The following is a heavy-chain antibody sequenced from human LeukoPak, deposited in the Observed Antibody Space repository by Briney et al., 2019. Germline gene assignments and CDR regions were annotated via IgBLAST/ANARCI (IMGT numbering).Heavy chain of an antibody. CDR2: IKQDGSEK. D-gene: IGHD6-19*01. V-gene: IGHV3-7*01. CDR1: GSTFSSYW. J-gene: IGHJ4*02. CDR3: VRVEDTSGWYWIAY. Sequence: GGSLRLSCAASGSTFSSYWMSWVRQAPGKGLEWVASIKQDGSEKYYVDSVKGRFTISRDNAKNSLYLQMNGLRAEDTAVYYCVRVEDTSGWYWIAYWGQGTLVTVSS.